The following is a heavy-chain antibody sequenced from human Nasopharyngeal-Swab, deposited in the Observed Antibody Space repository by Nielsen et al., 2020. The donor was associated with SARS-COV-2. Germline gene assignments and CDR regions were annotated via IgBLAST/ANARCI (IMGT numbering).Heavy chain of an antibody. Sequence: ASVKVSCKASGYTFTSYDINWVRQATGQGLEWMGWMNPNSGNTGYAQKFQGRVTMTRNTSISTAYMELSSLRSEDTAVYYCARAGIAAAGFGMDAWGQGTTVTVSS. CDR1: GYTFTSYD. D-gene: IGHD6-13*01. CDR3: ARAGIAAAGFGMDA. V-gene: IGHV1-8*01. CDR2: MNPNSGNT. J-gene: IGHJ6*02.